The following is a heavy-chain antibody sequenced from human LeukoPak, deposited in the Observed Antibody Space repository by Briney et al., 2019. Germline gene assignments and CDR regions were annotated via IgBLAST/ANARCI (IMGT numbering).Heavy chain of an antibody. CDR2: INTDGSIT. D-gene: IGHD4-17*01. V-gene: IGHV3-74*01. CDR3: VRDRAVSPFPPDAFDM. CDR1: GFTFSSYW. J-gene: IGHJ3*02. Sequence: GGSLRLSCAASGFTFSSYWMHWVRQAPGKGLVWVSRINTDGSITNYADSVKGRFTISRDNAKNTLYLQMNSLRAEDTAVYYCVRDRAVSPFPPDAFDMWGQGTMVTVAS.